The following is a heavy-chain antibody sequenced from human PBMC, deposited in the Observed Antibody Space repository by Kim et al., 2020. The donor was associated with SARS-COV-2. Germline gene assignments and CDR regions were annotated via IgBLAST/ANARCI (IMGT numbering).Heavy chain of an antibody. V-gene: IGHV3-48*03. Sequence: GGSLRLSCAASGFTFSSYEMNWVRQAPGKGLEWVSYISSSGSTIYYADSVKGRFTISRDNAKNSLYLQMNSLRAEDTAVYYCARYSSGWYYFDYWGQGTLVTVSS. CDR1: GFTFSSYE. CDR3: ARYSSGWYYFDY. CDR2: ISSSGSTI. D-gene: IGHD6-19*01. J-gene: IGHJ4*02.